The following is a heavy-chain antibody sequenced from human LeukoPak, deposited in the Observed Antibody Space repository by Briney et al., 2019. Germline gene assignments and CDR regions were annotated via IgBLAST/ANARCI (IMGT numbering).Heavy chain of an antibody. CDR2: INDSGST. Sequence: SETLSLTCAVSDGSFSGNYWSWIRQSPEKGLEWIGKINDSGSTNYNPSLKSRVTISVDTSKNQISLKLNSVTAADTAVYYCARGGSSGSYALWGQGTLVTVSS. J-gene: IGHJ4*02. CDR1: DGSFSGNY. CDR3: ARGGSSGSYAL. D-gene: IGHD3-10*01. V-gene: IGHV4-34*01.